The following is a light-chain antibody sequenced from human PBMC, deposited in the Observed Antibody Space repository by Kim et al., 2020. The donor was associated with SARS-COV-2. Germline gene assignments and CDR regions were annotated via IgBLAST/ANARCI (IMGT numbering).Light chain of an antibody. J-gene: IGLJ1*01. Sequence: SSELTQDPAVSVALGQTVRITCQGDSLRTYYASWYRQKPGQAPLLVIYDENNRPSGIPDRFSASSSGNTASLTITGAQAEDEADYYCNSRDSSGNSYFFGTGTKVTVL. V-gene: IGLV3-19*01. CDR3: NSRDSSGNSYF. CDR1: SLRTYY. CDR2: DEN.